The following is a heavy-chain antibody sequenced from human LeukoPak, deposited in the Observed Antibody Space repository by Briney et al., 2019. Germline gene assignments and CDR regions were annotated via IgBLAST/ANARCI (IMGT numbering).Heavy chain of an antibody. V-gene: IGHV4-39*07. J-gene: IGHJ4*02. CDR2: IYYSGST. D-gene: IGHD3-22*01. Sequence: PSETLSLTCTVSGGSISSSSYYWGWIRQPPGKGLEWIGSIYYSGSTYYNPSLKSRVTISVDTSKNQFSLKLSSVTAADTAVYYCARDGYDSSGYYLSYYFDYWGQGTLVTVSS. CDR3: ARDGYDSSGYYLSYYFDY. CDR1: GGSISSSSYY.